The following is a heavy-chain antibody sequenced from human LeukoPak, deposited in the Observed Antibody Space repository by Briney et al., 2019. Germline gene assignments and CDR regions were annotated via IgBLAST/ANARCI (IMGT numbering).Heavy chain of an antibody. J-gene: IGHJ4*02. CDR3: AREPIKRGYYFDY. CDR1: GFTFSSYS. Sequence: GGSLRLSCAASGFTFSSYSMNWVRQAPGKGLEWVSSISSSSSYIYYADSVKGRFTISRDNAKNSLYLQMNSLRAEDTAVYYCAREPIKRGYYFDYWGQGTLVTVSS. V-gene: IGHV3-21*01. D-gene: IGHD3-10*01. CDR2: ISSSSSYI.